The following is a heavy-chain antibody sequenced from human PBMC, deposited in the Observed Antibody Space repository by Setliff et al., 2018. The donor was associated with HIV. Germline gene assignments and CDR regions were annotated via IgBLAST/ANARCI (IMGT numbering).Heavy chain of an antibody. CDR2: INPSGGSA. Sequence: ASVKVSCKASGYTFTSYYLHWVRQAPGQGLEWMGMINPSGGSASYAQKFQDRVTITRDTSASTAYMDLRSLRSEDTAVYYCARLVWFGEGGGVWGQGTTVTVSS. D-gene: IGHD3-10*01. V-gene: IGHV1-46*01. J-gene: IGHJ6*02. CDR3: ARLVWFGEGGGV. CDR1: GYTFTSYY.